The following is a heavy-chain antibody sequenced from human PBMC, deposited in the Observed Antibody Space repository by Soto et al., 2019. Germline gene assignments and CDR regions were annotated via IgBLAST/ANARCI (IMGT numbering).Heavy chain of an antibody. V-gene: IGHV1-8*01. D-gene: IGHD6-13*01. CDR1: GYTFTSYD. J-gene: IGHJ6*02. Sequence: QVQLVQSGAEVKKPGASVKVSCKASGYTFTSYDFNWVRQATGPGLEWMGWMNPNSGNTGYAQKCQGRVTMTRNTSISTAYMELSSLRSEDTAVYYCARRQQLGYYYDGMDVWGQGTTVTVSS. CDR3: ARRQQLGYYYDGMDV. CDR2: MNPNSGNT.